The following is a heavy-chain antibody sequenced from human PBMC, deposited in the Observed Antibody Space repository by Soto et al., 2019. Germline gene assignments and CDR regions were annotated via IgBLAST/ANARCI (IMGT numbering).Heavy chain of an antibody. D-gene: IGHD3-3*01. CDR1: GYTFTSYG. Sequence: QVQLVQSGAEVKKPGASVKVSCKASGYTFTSYGISWVRQAPGQGLEWMGWISAYNGNTNYAQKLQGRVTMTTDPSTSTASMELRSLRSDDTAVYYCARDRRRITIFGVVLNWFAPWGQGTLVTVSS. CDR3: ARDRRRITIFGVVLNWFAP. J-gene: IGHJ5*02. CDR2: ISAYNGNT. V-gene: IGHV1-18*01.